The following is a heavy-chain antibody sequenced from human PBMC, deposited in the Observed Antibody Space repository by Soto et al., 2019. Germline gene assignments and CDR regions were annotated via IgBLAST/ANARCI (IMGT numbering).Heavy chain of an antibody. CDR2: INAGNGKT. CDR1: GYIFASYA. CDR3: RIGAVVAGFSLTYYYYYYMDV. Sequence: ASVKVSCKASGYIFASYAMHWVRQAPGQRLEWVGWINAGNGKTKYSEKFQGRDSITRDTSASTAYMELSSLRSEDTAVYYSRIGAVVAGFSLTYYYYYYMDVWGEGTTVTVSS. D-gene: IGHD6-19*01. V-gene: IGHV1-3*01. J-gene: IGHJ6*03.